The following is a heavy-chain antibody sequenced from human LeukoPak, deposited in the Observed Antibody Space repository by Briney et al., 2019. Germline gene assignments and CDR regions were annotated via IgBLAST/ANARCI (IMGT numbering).Heavy chain of an antibody. Sequence: SETVPLTCTVSGDSISSSNYYWVWIRQPPGKGLEWIGTIYYSGDTYYHQTRKSRVTMSVDTSKHQFSLNLSSVAAADTAVYYCAKLTGMAYWGQGTTVTVSS. CDR3: AKLTGMAY. V-gene: IGHV4-39*01. D-gene: IGHD6-13*01. J-gene: IGHJ4*02. CDR2: IYYSGDT. CDR1: GDSISSSNYY.